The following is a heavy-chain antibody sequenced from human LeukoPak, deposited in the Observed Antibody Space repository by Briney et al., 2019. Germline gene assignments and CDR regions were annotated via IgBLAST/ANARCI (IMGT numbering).Heavy chain of an antibody. D-gene: IGHD3-22*01. V-gene: IGHV1-2*06. CDR3: ARDQPLYYYDSSGYYYEWNAFDI. CDR2: INPNSGGT. Sequence: ASVKVSCKASGYTFTGYYMHWVRQAPGQGLEWMGRINPNSGGTNYAQKFQGRVTMTRDTSISTAYMELSRLRSDDTAVYYCARDQPLYYYDSSGYYYEWNAFDIWGQGTMVTVSS. J-gene: IGHJ3*02. CDR1: GYTFTGYY.